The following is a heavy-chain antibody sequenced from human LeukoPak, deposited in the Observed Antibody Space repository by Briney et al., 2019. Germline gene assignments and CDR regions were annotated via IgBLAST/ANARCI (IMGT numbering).Heavy chain of an antibody. CDR3: ARAYGAKDSCDY. J-gene: IGHJ4*02. D-gene: IGHD4-23*01. Sequence: APDTLSLTCAVYGGSFSGYYWSWIRQPPGKGLEWIGEVNHSGSTNYNPSLKSRVTISVDTSKNQFSLTLSSVTAADTGVYYCARAYGAKDSCDYWGQGTLGTLSS. CDR2: VNHSGST. V-gene: IGHV4-34*01. CDR1: GGSFSGYY.